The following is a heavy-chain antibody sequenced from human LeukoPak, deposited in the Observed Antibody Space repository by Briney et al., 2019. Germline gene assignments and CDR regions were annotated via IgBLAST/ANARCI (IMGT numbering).Heavy chain of an antibody. J-gene: IGHJ4*02. V-gene: IGHV3-30-3*01. D-gene: IGHD3-10*01. Sequence: GGSLRLSCAASGFTFSSYAMHWVRQAPGKGLEWVAVISYDGSNKYYADSVKGRFTISRDNSKNTLYLQMNSLRAEDTAVYYCARDYYGSGSYRLDYWGQGTLVTVSS. CDR1: GFTFSSYA. CDR3: ARDYYGSGSYRLDY. CDR2: ISYDGSNK.